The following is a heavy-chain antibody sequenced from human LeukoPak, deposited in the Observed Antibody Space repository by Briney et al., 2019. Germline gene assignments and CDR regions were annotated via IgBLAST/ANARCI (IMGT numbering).Heavy chain of an antibody. D-gene: IGHD1-26*01. Sequence: GGSLRLSCAASGFTFSSYSMNWVRQAPGKGLEWVSFISSTSSYIYYADSVKGRFTISRDNAKNSLYLQMNSLRAEDTAVYYCAKDIKSGGYYDPAGGWGQGTLVTVSS. V-gene: IGHV3-21*01. CDR3: AKDIKSGGYYDPAGG. CDR2: ISSTSSYI. CDR1: GFTFSSYS. J-gene: IGHJ4*02.